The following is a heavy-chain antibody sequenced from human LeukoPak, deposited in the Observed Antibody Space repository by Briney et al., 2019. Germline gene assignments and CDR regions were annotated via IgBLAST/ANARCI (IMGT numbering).Heavy chain of an antibody. D-gene: IGHD4-17*01. CDR1: GFTFRSYG. CDR2: FDPEDGET. J-gene: IGHJ4*02. CDR3: ATGIEWATVTTDIFDY. Sequence: GGSLRLSCVASGFTFRSYGMHWVRQAPGKGLEWMGGFDPEDGETIYAQKFQGRVTMTEDTSTDTAYMELSSLRSEDTAVYYCATGIEWATVTTDIFDYWGQGTLVTVSS. V-gene: IGHV1-24*01.